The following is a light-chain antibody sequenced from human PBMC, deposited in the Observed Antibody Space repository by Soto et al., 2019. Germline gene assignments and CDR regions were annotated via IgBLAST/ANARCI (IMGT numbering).Light chain of an antibody. Sequence: AIRMTQSPSSFSASTGDRVTITCRASQGISSYLAWYQQKPGKAPKLLIYAASTLQSGVPSRFSGSGSGTDFTLTISCLQSEDFATYSCQHYYSYPWTFGQGTKVEIK. CDR2: AAS. CDR1: QGISSY. V-gene: IGKV1-8*01. J-gene: IGKJ1*01. CDR3: QHYYSYPWT.